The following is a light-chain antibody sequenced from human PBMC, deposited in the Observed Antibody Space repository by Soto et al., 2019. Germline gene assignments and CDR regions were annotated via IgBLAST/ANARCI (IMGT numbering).Light chain of an antibody. CDR2: EVS. CDR1: RSDVGLYNL. CDR3: CSYAGGSTYV. V-gene: IGLV2-23*02. J-gene: IGLJ1*01. Sequence: QSALPQPASVSGSPGQSITISCTGTRSDVGLYNLVSWYQHHPGKAPKLMIHEVSKRPSGVSSRFSCSKSGNTASLTISGLQAEDEADYYCCSYAGGSTYVFGTGTKVTV.